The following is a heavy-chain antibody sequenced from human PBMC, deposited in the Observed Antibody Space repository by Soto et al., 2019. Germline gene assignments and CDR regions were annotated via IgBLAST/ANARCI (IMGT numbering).Heavy chain of an antibody. CDR1: GGSISSGGYY. J-gene: IGHJ4*02. CDR3: ARSWDYYDSSGLDY. Sequence: PSETLSLTCTVSGGSISSGGYYWIWIRQHPGKVLEWIGYIYYSGSTYYNPSLKSRVTISVDTSKNQFSLKLSSVTAADTAVYYCARSWDYYDSSGLDYWGQGTLVTVSS. D-gene: IGHD3-22*01. CDR2: IYYSGST. V-gene: IGHV4-31*03.